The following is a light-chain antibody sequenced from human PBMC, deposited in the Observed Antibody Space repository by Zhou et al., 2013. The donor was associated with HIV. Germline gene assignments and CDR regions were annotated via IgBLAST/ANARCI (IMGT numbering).Light chain of an antibody. CDR1: QDISNY. V-gene: IGKV1-33*01. CDR3: QQYDDLFT. Sequence: DIQMTQSPSSLSASVGDRVTITCQASQDISNYLNWYQQKPGKAPKLLIYDASNLETGVPSRFSGSGSETDFTFTISSLQPEDIATYYCQQYDDLFTFGPGTKVDI. CDR2: DAS. J-gene: IGKJ3*01.